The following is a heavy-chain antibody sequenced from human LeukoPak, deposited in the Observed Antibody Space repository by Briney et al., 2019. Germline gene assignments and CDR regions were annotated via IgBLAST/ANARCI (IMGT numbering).Heavy chain of an antibody. Sequence: GASVKVSCKASGGTFSSYAISWVQQAPGQGLEWMGGIIPIFGTANYAQKFQGRVTITADKSTSTAYMELSSLRSEDTAVYYCASTPAYDSSGYSSDYWGQGTLVTVSS. CDR1: GGTFSSYA. V-gene: IGHV1-69*06. CDR2: IIPIFGTA. CDR3: ASTPAYDSSGYSSDY. J-gene: IGHJ4*02. D-gene: IGHD3-22*01.